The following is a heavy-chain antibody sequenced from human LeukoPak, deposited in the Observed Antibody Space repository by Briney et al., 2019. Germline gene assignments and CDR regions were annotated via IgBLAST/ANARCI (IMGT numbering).Heavy chain of an antibody. V-gene: IGHV3-66*01. CDR1: GFTVSSKY. J-gene: IGHJ4*02. CDR2: IYSDGST. Sequence: GGSLRLSCAASGFTVSSKYMSWVRQAPGKGLEWVSVIYSDGSTYYADSVKGRFTNSRDNSKNMIYLEMNSLRAEDTAVYYCAKERNLEIAVAGTIFDHWGQGTLVTVSS. CDR3: AKERNLEIAVAGTIFDH. D-gene: IGHD6-19*01.